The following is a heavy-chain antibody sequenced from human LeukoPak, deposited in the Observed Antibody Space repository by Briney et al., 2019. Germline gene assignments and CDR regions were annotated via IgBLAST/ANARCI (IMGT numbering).Heavy chain of an antibody. Sequence: GGSLRLSCAASGFTFSSYSMNWVRQAPGKGLEWVSSISSSSSYIYYADSVKGRFTISRDNAKNSLDLQVNSLRVEDTGVYYCARADYYGSPGHFGMDVWGRGTTVTVSS. D-gene: IGHD3-10*01. CDR2: ISSSSSYI. J-gene: IGHJ6*02. CDR3: ARADYYGSPGHFGMDV. V-gene: IGHV3-21*01. CDR1: GFTFSSYS.